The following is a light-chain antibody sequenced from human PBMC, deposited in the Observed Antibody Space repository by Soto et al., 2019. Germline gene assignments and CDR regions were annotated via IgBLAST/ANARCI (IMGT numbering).Light chain of an antibody. CDR1: QNIAVS. V-gene: IGKV1-5*03. CDR3: KQYYYLWT. Sequence: DIQMTQSPSTLSASVGDRVTFTCRASQNIAVSLAWYHQKPGQAPKLLIFEASILESGVPLRFSGSGSGTEFTLTISSLQPDDFATYYCKQYYYLWTFGQGTTVEVK. J-gene: IGKJ1*01. CDR2: EAS.